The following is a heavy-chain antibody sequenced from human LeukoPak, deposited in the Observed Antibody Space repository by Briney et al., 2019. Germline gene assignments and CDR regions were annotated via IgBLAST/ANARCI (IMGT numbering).Heavy chain of an antibody. D-gene: IGHD1-14*01. CDR3: ARVYTPFRSRNDAFDI. CDR1: GYTFTSYG. Sequence: ASVKVSCKASGYTFTSYGISWVRQAPGQGLEWMGWISAYNGNTNYEQTLQGRVTMTTDTSTSTAYMELRSLRSDDTAVYYCARVYTPFRSRNDAFDIWGQGTMVTVSS. V-gene: IGHV1-18*01. J-gene: IGHJ3*02. CDR2: ISAYNGNT.